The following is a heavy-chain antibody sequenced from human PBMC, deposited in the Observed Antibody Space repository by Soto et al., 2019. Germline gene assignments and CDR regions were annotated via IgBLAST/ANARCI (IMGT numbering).Heavy chain of an antibody. J-gene: IGHJ4*02. CDR3: ARDGGSGYHDY. V-gene: IGHV3-30*03. CDR1: GFTFTSFG. D-gene: IGHD3-3*01. Sequence: GGSLRLSCAASGFTFTSFGIHWVRQAPGKGLEWVAVVSYDGSNKYYADSVKGRFTISRDNSKNTLYLQMNSLRAEDTAVYYCARDGGSGYHDYWGQGTLVTVSS. CDR2: VSYDGSNK.